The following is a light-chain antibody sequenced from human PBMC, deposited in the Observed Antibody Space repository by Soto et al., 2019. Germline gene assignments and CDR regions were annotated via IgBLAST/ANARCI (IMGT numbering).Light chain of an antibody. CDR2: DAS. V-gene: IGKV1-5*01. J-gene: IGKJ1*01. Sequence: DIQMTQSPSSLSASVGDRFTITCRASQSISTRLAWYQQKPGKAPKLLIYDASSLESGVQSRFSGSASGTEFTLTISSMQPDDFATYYCQQYNSYSTFGQGTKVE. CDR3: QQYNSYST. CDR1: QSISTR.